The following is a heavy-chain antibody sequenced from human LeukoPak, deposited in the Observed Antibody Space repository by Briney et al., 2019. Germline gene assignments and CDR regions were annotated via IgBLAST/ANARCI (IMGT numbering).Heavy chain of an antibody. V-gene: IGHV3-30*02. CDR2: IRFDGTIK. CDR3: AKFWDFGVVDYFDY. Sequence: QTGGSLRLSCAASGYTFSSYGMHWVRQAPGKGLEWVAFIRFDGTIKDYADSVKGRFTISRDNSKNTLYLQMNSLRAEDTAVYYCAKFWDFGVVDYFDYWGQGTLVTVSS. D-gene: IGHD3-3*01. CDR1: GYTFSSYG. J-gene: IGHJ4*02.